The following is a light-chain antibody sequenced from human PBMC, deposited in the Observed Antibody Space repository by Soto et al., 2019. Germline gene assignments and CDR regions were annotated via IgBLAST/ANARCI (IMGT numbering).Light chain of an antibody. CDR3: QHYYSCPLT. CDR1: QSIGSN. Sequence: ERVMTQSPATLSVSPGETATLSCRASQSIGSNLAWYQQKPGQAPRLLIYGVSTKATAIPARFSGSGSGTEFTLTISSLQSVDFALYYCQHYYSCPLTFGGGTKVEIK. J-gene: IGKJ4*01. CDR2: GVS. V-gene: IGKV3-15*01.